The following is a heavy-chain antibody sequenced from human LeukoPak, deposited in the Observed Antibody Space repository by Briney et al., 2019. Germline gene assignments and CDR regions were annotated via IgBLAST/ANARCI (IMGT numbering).Heavy chain of an antibody. CDR1: GGTFSSDA. CDR3: ARVAQHGTAGVRGVMPYDY. V-gene: IGHV1-69*06. CDR2: NIPTFGTA. Sequence: SVKVSCKASGGTFSSDAISWVRQAPGQGLEWMGRNIPTFGTANYAQKFQGRVTITEDKSTSTAYMERRSLRSEDTAVYYCARVAQHGTAGVRGVMPYDYWGQGTLVTVSS. J-gene: IGHJ4*02. D-gene: IGHD3-10*01.